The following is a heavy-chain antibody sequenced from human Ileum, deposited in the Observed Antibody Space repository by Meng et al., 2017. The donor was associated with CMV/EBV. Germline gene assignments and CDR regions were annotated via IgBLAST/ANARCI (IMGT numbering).Heavy chain of an antibody. J-gene: IGHJ4*02. CDR2: LYTTRTI. CDR3: ATTYSDGDWNFDY. Sequence: QWQLQYSGPGPVKPAYTLSLTCTGTADSRSTYSLHWIRQPPGKGLEWIGRLYTTRTIKYNPSLMSRLTMSLDTSKSQFSLNRLTLTAADTAVYYCATTYSDGDWNFDYWGQGTLVTVSS. CDR1: ADSRSTYS. D-gene: IGHD1-26*01. V-gene: IGHV4-4*07.